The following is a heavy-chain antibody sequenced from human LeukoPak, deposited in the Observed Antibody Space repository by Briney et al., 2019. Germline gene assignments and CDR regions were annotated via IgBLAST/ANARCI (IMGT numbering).Heavy chain of an antibody. CDR1: GGSISSYY. Sequence: PSETLSLTCTVSGGSISSYYWSWIRQPPGKGLEWIGYIYYSGSTNYNPSLKSRVTISVDTPKNQFSLKLSSVTAADTAVYYCARLAAGGAYWGQGTLVTVSS. V-gene: IGHV4-59*01. CDR2: IYYSGST. CDR3: ARLAAGGAY. D-gene: IGHD6-13*01. J-gene: IGHJ4*02.